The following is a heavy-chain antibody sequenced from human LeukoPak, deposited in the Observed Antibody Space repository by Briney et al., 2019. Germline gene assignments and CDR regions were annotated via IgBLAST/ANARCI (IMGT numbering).Heavy chain of an antibody. J-gene: IGHJ5*02. CDR3: AREASFPGYCSGGSCPINGP. CDR1: GFTFSSYS. Sequence: PGGSLRLSCAASGFTFSSYSMNWVRQAPGKGLEWVSSISSSSSYIYYADSVKGRFTISRDNAKNSLYLQMNSLRAEDTAVYYCAREASFPGYCSGGSCPINGPWGQGTLVTVSS. CDR2: ISSSSSYI. D-gene: IGHD2-15*01. V-gene: IGHV3-21*01.